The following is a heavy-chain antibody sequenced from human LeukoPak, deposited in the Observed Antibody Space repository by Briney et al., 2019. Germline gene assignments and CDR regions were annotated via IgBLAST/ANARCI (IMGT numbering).Heavy chain of an antibody. Sequence: PSETLSLTCTVSGDSISSRTYYWSWIRQHPGKGLKWIGYIYYSGTTYYNLSLKSRLTISVDTSENQFSLKLSSVTTADTAVYYCARNSNNAFDIWGQGTMVTVSS. V-gene: IGHV4-31*03. J-gene: IGHJ3*02. CDR2: IYYSGTT. D-gene: IGHD6-13*01. CDR3: ARNSNNAFDI. CDR1: GDSISSRTYY.